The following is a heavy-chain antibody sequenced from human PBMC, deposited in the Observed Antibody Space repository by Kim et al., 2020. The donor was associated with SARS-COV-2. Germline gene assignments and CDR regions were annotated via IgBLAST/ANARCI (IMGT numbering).Heavy chain of an antibody. CDR3: AREYDSSGYYSDYWYFDL. D-gene: IGHD3-22*01. CDR1: GYTFISYA. Sequence: ASVKVSCKASGYTFISYAMNWVRQAPGQGLEWMGWINTNTGNPTYAQGFTGRFVFSLDTSVSTAYLQISSLKAEDTAVYYCAREYDSSGYYSDYWYFDLWGRGTLVTVSS. V-gene: IGHV7-4-1*02. J-gene: IGHJ2*01. CDR2: INTNTGNP.